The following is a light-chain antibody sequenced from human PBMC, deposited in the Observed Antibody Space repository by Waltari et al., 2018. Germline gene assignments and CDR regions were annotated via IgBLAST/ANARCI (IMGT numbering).Light chain of an antibody. V-gene: IGLV1-40*01. Sequence: QSVLTQPPSVSGAPGQRVTISCTGSSSNIGAGYDVHWYQQLPGTAPKLLISGNINRPAGVPDRFSASKSGTSASLAITGLQAEDEADYYCQSYDSSLSGVVFGGGTKLTVL. CDR2: GNI. CDR1: SSNIGAGYD. CDR3: QSYDSSLSGVV. J-gene: IGLJ2*01.